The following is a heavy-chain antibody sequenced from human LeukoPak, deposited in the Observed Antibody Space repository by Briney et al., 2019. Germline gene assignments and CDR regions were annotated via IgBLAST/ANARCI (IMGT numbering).Heavy chain of an antibody. V-gene: IGHV1-2*02. Sequence: ASVKVSCKASGYTFTGYYMHWVRQPPGQGLEWMGWINPNSGGTNYAQKFQGRVTMTRDTSISTAYMELSRLRPDDTAVYYCARDRAPYYYDSSAYYFDYWGQGTLVTVSS. CDR1: GYTFTGYY. D-gene: IGHD3-22*01. J-gene: IGHJ4*02. CDR2: INPNSGGT. CDR3: ARDRAPYYYDSSAYYFDY.